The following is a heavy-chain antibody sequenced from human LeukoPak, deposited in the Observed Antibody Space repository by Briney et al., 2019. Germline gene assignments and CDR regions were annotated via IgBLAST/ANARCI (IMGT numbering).Heavy chain of an antibody. CDR3: AKRGGSYSSGWYDDY. CDR1: GFTFSDYY. Sequence: GGSLRLSCAASGFTFSDYYMSWIRQAPGKGLEWVSAISGSGGSTYYADSVKGRFTISRDNSKNTLYLQMNSLRAEDTAVYYCAKRGGSYSSGWYDDYWGQGTLVTVSS. D-gene: IGHD6-19*01. J-gene: IGHJ4*02. V-gene: IGHV3-23*01. CDR2: ISGSGGST.